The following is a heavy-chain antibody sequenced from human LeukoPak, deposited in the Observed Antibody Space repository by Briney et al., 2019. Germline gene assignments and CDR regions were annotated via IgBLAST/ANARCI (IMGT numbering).Heavy chain of an antibody. Sequence: GRSLRLSCAASGFTFSSYGMHWARQAPGKGLEWVAVISYDGSNKYYADSVEGRFTISRDNSKNTLYLQMNSLRAEDTAVYYCAKDRRQWLKLFDYWGQGTLVTVSS. CDR2: ISYDGSNK. D-gene: IGHD6-19*01. V-gene: IGHV3-30*18. CDR1: GFTFSSYG. J-gene: IGHJ4*02. CDR3: AKDRRQWLKLFDY.